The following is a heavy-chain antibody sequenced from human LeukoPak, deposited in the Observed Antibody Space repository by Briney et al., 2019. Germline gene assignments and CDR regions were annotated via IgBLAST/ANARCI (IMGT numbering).Heavy chain of an antibody. J-gene: IGHJ4*02. V-gene: IGHV3-74*01. D-gene: IGHD6-19*01. CDR2: IKSDGSST. Sequence: GGSLRLSCAASGFTFSSYWMHWVRQAPGKGLVWVSRIKSDGSSTSYADSAKGRFTISGDNAKNTLYLQMNSLRAEDTAVYYCARGVSDGSGWYGSRWGQGTLVTVSS. CDR3: ARGVSDGSGWYGSR. CDR1: GFTFSSYW.